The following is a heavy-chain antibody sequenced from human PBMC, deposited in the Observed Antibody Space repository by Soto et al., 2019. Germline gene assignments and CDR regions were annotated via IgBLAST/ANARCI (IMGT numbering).Heavy chain of an antibody. V-gene: IGHV3-11*01. J-gene: IGHJ4*02. CDR3: ARGEDNWNPFPFDY. CDR2: ISSSGSNK. Sequence: QVQLVESGGGLVKPGGSLRLSCAASGFTFSDYYMSWIRQAPGKGLEWVSYISSSGSNKYYADSVKGRFTISRDNAKNSLYLQMNSLRVEDTAVYYWARGEDNWNPFPFDYWGQGSLVTVSS. D-gene: IGHD1-20*01. CDR1: GFTFSDYY.